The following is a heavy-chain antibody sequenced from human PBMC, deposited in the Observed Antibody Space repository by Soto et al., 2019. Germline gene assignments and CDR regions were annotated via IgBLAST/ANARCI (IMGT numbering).Heavy chain of an antibody. V-gene: IGHV1-18*04. D-gene: IGHD3-22*01. CDR1: GYTFTSYG. J-gene: IGHJ6*02. CDR3: ARVLHYYDSSGYETNYYYGMDV. CDR2: ISAYNGNT. Sequence: ASVKVSCKASGYTFTSYGISWVLQAPGQGLEWMGWISAYNGNTNYAQKLQGRVTMTTDTSTSTAYMELRSLRSDDTAVYYCARVLHYYDSSGYETNYYYGMDVWGQGTTVTVSS.